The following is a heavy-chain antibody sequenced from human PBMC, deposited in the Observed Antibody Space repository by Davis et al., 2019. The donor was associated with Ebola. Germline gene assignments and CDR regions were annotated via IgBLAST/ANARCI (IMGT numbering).Heavy chain of an antibody. CDR1: GFTFSSYA. Sequence: GEFLKISCAASGFTFSSYAMSWVRQAPGKGLEWVSAISGSGGSTYYADSVKGRFTISRDNSKNTLYLQMNSLRAEDTAVYYCAKTDCSGGSCYLFDYWGQGTLVTVSS. J-gene: IGHJ4*02. D-gene: IGHD2-15*01. CDR2: ISGSGGST. V-gene: IGHV3-23*01. CDR3: AKTDCSGGSCYLFDY.